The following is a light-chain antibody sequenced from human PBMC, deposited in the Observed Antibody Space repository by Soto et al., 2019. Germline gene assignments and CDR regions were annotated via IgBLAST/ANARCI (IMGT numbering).Light chain of an antibody. CDR2: AAS. CDR3: QHSYSTPCT. V-gene: IGKV1-39*01. CDR1: QSISSY. Sequence: DIQMTQSPSSLSASVGDRVTITCRASQSISSYLNWYQQKPGKAPKLLIYAASSLQSGVPSRFSGSGSGTDFTLTISSLQPEDFATYYCQHSYSTPCTFGQATNVEIK. J-gene: IGKJ1*01.